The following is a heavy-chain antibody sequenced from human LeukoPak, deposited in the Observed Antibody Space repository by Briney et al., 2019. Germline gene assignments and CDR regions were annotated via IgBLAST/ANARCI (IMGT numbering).Heavy chain of an antibody. CDR3: ARGLADCSSSSCLPYGVDV. V-gene: IGHV3-23*01. CDR2: ISDSDSGT. D-gene: IGHD2-2*01. CDR1: GFTFRSYA. J-gene: IGHJ6*02. Sequence: PGGSLRLSCAASGFTFRSYAMSWVRQAPGKGLEWVSAISDSDSGTYYADSVKGRFTISRDNSKNTLYLQMNSLRSEDTELYYCARGLADCSSSSCLPYGVDVWGQGTLVTVSS.